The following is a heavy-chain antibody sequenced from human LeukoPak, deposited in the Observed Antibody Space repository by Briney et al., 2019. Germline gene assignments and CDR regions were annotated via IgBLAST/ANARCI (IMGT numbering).Heavy chain of an antibody. CDR2: MNPTSGNT. V-gene: IGHV1-8*01. D-gene: IGHD5-18*01. CDR1: GYTFTSYD. Sequence: ASVKVSCKAAGYTFTSYDINWVRQAPGQGLEWMGWMNPTSGNTCYAQKFQGRVTMTRDASIATAYMELSSLTSEDTALYYCTRMRGYTYGYWYLDLWGRGTPVTVSS. J-gene: IGHJ2*01. CDR3: TRMRGYTYGYWYLDL.